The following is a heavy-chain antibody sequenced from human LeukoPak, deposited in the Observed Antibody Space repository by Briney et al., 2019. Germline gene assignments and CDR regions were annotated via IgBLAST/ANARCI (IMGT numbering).Heavy chain of an antibody. V-gene: IGHV4-34*01. D-gene: IGHD3-22*01. CDR2: INHSGST. Sequence: SETLSLTCAVYGGSFSGYYWNWIRQPPGKGLEWIGEINHSGSTYYNPSLKSRVTISVDTSKNQFSLKLSSVTAADTAVYYCARSPRDYYDTGSNWFDPWGQGTLVTVSS. CDR3: ARSPRDYYDTGSNWFDP. J-gene: IGHJ5*02. CDR1: GGSFSGYY.